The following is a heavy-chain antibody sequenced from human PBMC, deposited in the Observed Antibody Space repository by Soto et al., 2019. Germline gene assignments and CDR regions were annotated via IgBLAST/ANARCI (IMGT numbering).Heavy chain of an antibody. CDR3: ARVRFLEWFRYFDI. V-gene: IGHV1-8*01. J-gene: IGHJ3*02. CDR1: GYTFTSYD. D-gene: IGHD3-3*01. CDR2: MNPNSGNT. Sequence: GASVKVSCKASGYTFTSYDINWVRQATGQGLEWMGWMNPNSGNTGYAQKFQGRVTMTRNTSISTAYMELSSLRSEDTAVYYCARVRFLEWFRYFDIWGQGTMVTVSS.